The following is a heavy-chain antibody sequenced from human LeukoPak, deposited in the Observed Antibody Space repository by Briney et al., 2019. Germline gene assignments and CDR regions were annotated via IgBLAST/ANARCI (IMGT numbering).Heavy chain of an antibody. CDR2: IHHSGSS. D-gene: IGHD3-10*01. Sequence: SETLSLTCTVSGGSISSDVYYWSWIRHHPGKGLEWFGYIHHSGSSYYNPSLKSRVIISVDTSKNQFSLKLNAVTAADTAVYYCANYGSGSYRFGPWGQGTLVTVSS. CDR1: GGSISSDVYY. CDR3: ANYGSGSYRFGP. J-gene: IGHJ5*02. V-gene: IGHV4-31*03.